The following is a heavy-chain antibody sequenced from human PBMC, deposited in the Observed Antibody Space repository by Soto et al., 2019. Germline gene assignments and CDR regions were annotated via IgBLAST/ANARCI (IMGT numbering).Heavy chain of an antibody. V-gene: IGHV4-4*02. J-gene: IGHJ4*02. Sequence: QVQLQESGPGLVKPSGTLSLTCAVSGGSISSSNWWRWVRQPPGKVLEWIGERYHSGSNNYNPPLKSRVTISVDKSKNQSSLKLSSVTTADTAVYYCARAAMGGSSWPFDYWVQGTLVTVSS. CDR2: RYHSGSN. CDR3: ARAAMGGSSWPFDY. D-gene: IGHD6-13*01. CDR1: GGSISSSNW.